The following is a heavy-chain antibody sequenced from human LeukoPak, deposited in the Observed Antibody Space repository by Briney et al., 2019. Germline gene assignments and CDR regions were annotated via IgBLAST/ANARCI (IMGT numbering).Heavy chain of an antibody. D-gene: IGHD3-10*01. V-gene: IGHV4-34*01. J-gene: IGHJ4*02. CDR3: ARVGYYGSGSYRY. CDR2: INHSGST. CDR1: GGSFSGYY. Sequence: PSETLSLTCAVYGGSFSGYYWSWIRQPPGKGLEWIGEINHSGSTNYNPSLKSRVTISVDTSKNQFSLKLSSVTAADTAVYYCARVGYYGSGSYRYWGQGTLVTVSS.